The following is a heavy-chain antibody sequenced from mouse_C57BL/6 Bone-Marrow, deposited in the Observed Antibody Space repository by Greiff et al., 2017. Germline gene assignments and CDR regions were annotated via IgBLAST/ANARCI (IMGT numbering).Heavy chain of an antibody. D-gene: IGHD1-1*01. J-gene: IGHJ2*01. V-gene: IGHV1-53*01. CDR1: GYTFTSYW. Sequence: VQLQQPGTELVKPGASVKLSCKASGYTFTSYWMHWVKQRPGQGLEWIGNINPSNGGTNYNEKFKSKATLTVDKSSSTAYMQLSSLTSEDSAVYYYARWGVGSSYFDYWGQGTTLTVSS. CDR3: ARWGVGSSYFDY. CDR2: INPSNGGT.